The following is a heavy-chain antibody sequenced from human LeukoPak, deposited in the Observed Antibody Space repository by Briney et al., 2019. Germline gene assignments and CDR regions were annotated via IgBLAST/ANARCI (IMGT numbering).Heavy chain of an antibody. V-gene: IGHV3-48*04. CDR3: ARDLGSYGDYDYFDY. CDR1: GFTFSSYW. CDR2: ISSSGSTI. Sequence: GGSLRLSCAVSGFTFSSYWMHWVRQAPGKGLEWVSYISSSGSTIYYADSVKGRFTISRDNAKNSLYLQMNSLRAEDTAVYYCARDLGSYGDYDYFDYWGQGTLVPVSS. J-gene: IGHJ4*02. D-gene: IGHD4-17*01.